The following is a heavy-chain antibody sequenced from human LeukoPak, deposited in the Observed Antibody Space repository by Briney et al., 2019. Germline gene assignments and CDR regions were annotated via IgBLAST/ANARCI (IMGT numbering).Heavy chain of an antibody. CDR3: AKATGYYSYYFDY. Sequence: PGGSLRLSCAASGFTFSSYSMNWVRQAPGKGLEWVSAISGSGGSTYYADSVKGRFTISRDNSKNTLYLQMNSLRAEDTAVYYCAKATGYYSYYFDYWGQGTLVTVSS. D-gene: IGHD3-22*01. CDR1: GFTFSSYS. V-gene: IGHV3-23*01. J-gene: IGHJ4*02. CDR2: ISGSGGST.